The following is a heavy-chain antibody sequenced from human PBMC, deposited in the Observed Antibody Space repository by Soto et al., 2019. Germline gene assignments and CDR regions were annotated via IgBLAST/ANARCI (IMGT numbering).Heavy chain of an antibody. CDR2: ISGSGGST. CDR1: GFTFSSYA. CDR3: AKAGRLRSSSTYFSYFDY. V-gene: IGHV3-23*01. D-gene: IGHD6-13*01. J-gene: IGHJ4*02. Sequence: GGSLRLSCAASGFTFSSYAMSWVRQAPGKGLEWVSAISGSGGSTYYADSVKGRFTISRDNSKNTLYLQMNSLRAEDTAVYYCAKAGRLRSSSTYFSYFDYWGQGTLVTVSS.